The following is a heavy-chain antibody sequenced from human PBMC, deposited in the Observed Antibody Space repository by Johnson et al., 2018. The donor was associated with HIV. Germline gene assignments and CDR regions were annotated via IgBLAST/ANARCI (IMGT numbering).Heavy chain of an antibody. CDR2: ISNSASAI. CDR3: AKDLFSAAAGTRNAFDI. V-gene: IGHV3-11*01. D-gene: IGHD6-13*01. CDR1: GFIFSDYY. Sequence: QVQLVESGGGLVKPGGSLRLSCAASGFIFSDYYLTWIRQAPGKGLEWISYISNSASAIYYADSVKGRFTISRDNAKTSLYLQMNSLRVEDTAVYYCAKDLFSAAAGTRNAFDIWGQGTMVTVSS. J-gene: IGHJ3*02.